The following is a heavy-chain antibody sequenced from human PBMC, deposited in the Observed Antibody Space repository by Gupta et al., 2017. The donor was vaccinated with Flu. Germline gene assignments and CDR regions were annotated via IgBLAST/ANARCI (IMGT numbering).Heavy chain of an antibody. CDR2: VHSNGNT. D-gene: IGHD1-7*01. CDR3: ARRGTYYFEF. V-gene: IGHV4-31*02. J-gene: IGHJ4*02. CDR1: YF. Sequence: YFWSWIRQHPEKGLEWIGYVHSNGNTYYNPSLRSRLMMSIDTSKNEVALEVTSVTAADTAMYYCARRGTYYFEFWGQGALVTVSS.